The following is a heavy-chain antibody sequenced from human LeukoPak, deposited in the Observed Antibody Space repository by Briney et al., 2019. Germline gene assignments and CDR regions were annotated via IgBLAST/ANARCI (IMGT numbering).Heavy chain of an antibody. V-gene: IGHV4-39*01. J-gene: IGHJ6*02. CDR2: IYYSGST. CDR3: ARRGMMNYSYYGMDV. CDR1: GGSISSSSYY. Sequence: SETLSLTCTVSGGSISSSSYYWGWIRQPPGKGLEWIGSIYYSGSTYYNPSLKSRVTISVDTSKNQFSLKLSSVTAADTAVYYCARRGMMNYSYYGMDVWGQGTTVTVSS. D-gene: IGHD3-16*01.